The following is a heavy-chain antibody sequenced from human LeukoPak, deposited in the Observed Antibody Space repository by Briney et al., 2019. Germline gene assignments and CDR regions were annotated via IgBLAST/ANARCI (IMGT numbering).Heavy chain of an antibody. CDR3: ARGLYSSGYYHFDY. Sequence: SETLSLTCTVSGGSISSSSYYWGWIRQPPGKGLEWIGEINHSGSTNYNPSLKSRVTISVDTSKNQFSLKLSSVTAADTAVYYCARGLYSSGYYHFDYWGQGTLVTVSS. J-gene: IGHJ4*02. CDR2: INHSGST. CDR1: GGSISSSSYY. V-gene: IGHV4-39*07. D-gene: IGHD3-22*01.